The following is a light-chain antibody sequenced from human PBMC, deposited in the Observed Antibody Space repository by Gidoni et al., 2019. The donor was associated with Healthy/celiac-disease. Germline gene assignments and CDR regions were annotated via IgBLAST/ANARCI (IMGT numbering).Light chain of an antibody. Sequence: QSALTQPRSVSGSPGQSVTISCTGTSSDVGSYNYVSWYQHHPGKAPQLLIYDVTKRPSGVPDRFSGSKSGNTASLTISGLQTEDEADYYCCSYAGSYTVIFGGGTKLTVL. CDR3: CSYAGSYTVI. CDR2: DVT. V-gene: IGLV2-11*01. J-gene: IGLJ2*01. CDR1: SSDVGSYNY.